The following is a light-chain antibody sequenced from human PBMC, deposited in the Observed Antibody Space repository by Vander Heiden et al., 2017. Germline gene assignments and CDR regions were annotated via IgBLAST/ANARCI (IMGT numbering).Light chain of an antibody. Sequence: QSVLPPPPSASGTPGPRVTISCSGSSPNIGSNTVNWYQQLPGTAPKRLSYSNNQRPSGVPDRFSGSKSGTSASLAISGLQSEDETDYYCAAWDDSLNGWVFGGGTKLTVL. V-gene: IGLV1-44*01. CDR1: SPNIGSNT. CDR3: AAWDDSLNGWV. CDR2: SNN. J-gene: IGLJ3*02.